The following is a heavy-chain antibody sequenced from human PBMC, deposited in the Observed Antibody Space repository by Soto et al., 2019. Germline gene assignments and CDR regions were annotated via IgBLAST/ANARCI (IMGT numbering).Heavy chain of an antibody. CDR1: GFTFSSYG. CDR3: ARGHDYGGNSSTLDY. D-gene: IGHD4-17*01. J-gene: IGHJ4*02. V-gene: IGHV3-33*01. CDR2: IWYDGSNK. Sequence: QVQLVESGGGVVQPGRSLRLSCAASGFTFSSYGMHWVRQAPGKGLEWVAVIWYDGSNKYYADSVKGRFTISRDNSKNTLYLQMNSLGAEDTAVYYCARGHDYGGNSSTLDYWGQGTLVTVSS.